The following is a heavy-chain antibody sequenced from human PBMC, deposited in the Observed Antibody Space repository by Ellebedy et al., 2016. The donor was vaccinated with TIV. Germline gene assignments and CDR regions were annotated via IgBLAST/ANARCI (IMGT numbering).Heavy chain of an antibody. J-gene: IGHJ6*02. CDR2: IIPIFGTA. CDR1: GGTFSSYA. V-gene: IGHV1-69*13. D-gene: IGHD5-18*01. CDR3: ARARPSRRGYSYGWGYYGMDV. Sequence: SVKVSCXASGGTFSSYAISWVRQAPGQGLEWMGGIIPIFGTANYAQKFQGRVTITADESTSTAYMELSSLRSEDTAVYYCARARPSRRGYSYGWGYYGMDVWGQGTTVTVSS.